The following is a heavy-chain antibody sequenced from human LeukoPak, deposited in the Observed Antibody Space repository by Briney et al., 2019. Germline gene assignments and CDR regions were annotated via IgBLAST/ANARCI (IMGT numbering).Heavy chain of an antibody. CDR2: ISSSGGTI. CDR1: AFTCSSYE. D-gene: IGHD6-13*01. V-gene: IGHV3-48*03. CDR3: ASDPLGSSSWSDAIDI. Sequence: GGNLRLCCAAAAFTCSSYEMEWVRPAPGKGLKWGSCISSSGGTISYADSVTGRFTIARCKANHYLYLQMSSLRAEDTAVYYCASDPLGSSSWSDAIDIWGQGTVVTVSS. J-gene: IGHJ3*02.